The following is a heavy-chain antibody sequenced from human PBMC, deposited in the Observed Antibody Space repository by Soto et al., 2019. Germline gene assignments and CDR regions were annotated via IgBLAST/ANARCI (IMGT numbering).Heavy chain of an antibody. CDR2: ISAYNGNT. CDR1: GYTFTGYY. V-gene: IGHV1-18*04. CDR3: ARSPMITMVRGVPARYGMDV. Sequence: GASVKVSCKASGYTFTGYYMHWVRQAPGQGLEWMGWISAYNGNTNYAQKLQGRVTMTTDTSTSTAYMELRSLRSDDTAVYYCARSPMITMVRGVPARYGMDVWGQGTTVTVSS. D-gene: IGHD3-10*01. J-gene: IGHJ6*02.